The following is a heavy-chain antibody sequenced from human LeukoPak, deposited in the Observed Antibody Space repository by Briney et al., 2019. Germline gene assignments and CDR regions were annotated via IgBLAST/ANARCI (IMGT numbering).Heavy chain of an antibody. CDR2: ISSNGGSI. V-gene: IGHV3-64*01. D-gene: IGHD3-10*01. CDR1: GFTFSSYA. J-gene: IGHJ6*03. CDR3: ARPPMVRGVIYYYYMDV. Sequence: GGSLRLSCAASGFTFSSYAMHWVRQAPGKGLEYVSAISSNGGSIYYANSVKGRFTISRDNSKNTLYLQMGSLRAEDMAVYYCARPPMVRGVIYYYYMDVWGKGTTVTVSS.